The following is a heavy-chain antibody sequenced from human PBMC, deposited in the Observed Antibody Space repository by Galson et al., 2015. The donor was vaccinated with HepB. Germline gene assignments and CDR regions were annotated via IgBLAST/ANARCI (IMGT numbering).Heavy chain of an antibody. CDR3: ARAPSLGDSKCDY. CDR1: GFTDSSYA. D-gene: IGHD3-16*01. CDR2: ISYDGSHR. V-gene: IGHV3-30*04. J-gene: IGHJ4*02. Sequence: SLRLSCADSGFTDSSYAMQWVPQAPGKGLEAVAGISYDGSHRSYAASVKGRVTVSSDNSKNTLSLQMNSLGAEDSAVFHCARAPSLGDSKCDYWGQGTLVTVSS.